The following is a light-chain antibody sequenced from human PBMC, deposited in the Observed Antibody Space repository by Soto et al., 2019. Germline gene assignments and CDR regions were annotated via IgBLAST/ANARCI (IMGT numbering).Light chain of an antibody. V-gene: IGLV2-14*01. CDR1: SSDVGANIF. CDR3: SSFTTDSTYV. Sequence: QSALTQPASVSGSPGQSITISCTVTSSDVGANIFVSWYQQHPGKVPKLMIYTVSSRPSGVSQRFSGSKSGNTASLTISGLQAEDEADYYSSSFTTDSTYVFGTGTKVTVL. J-gene: IGLJ1*01. CDR2: TVS.